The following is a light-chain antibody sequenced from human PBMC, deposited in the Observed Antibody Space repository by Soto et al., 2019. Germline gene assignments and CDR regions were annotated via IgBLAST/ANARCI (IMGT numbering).Light chain of an antibody. J-gene: IGKJ4*01. CDR1: QGISNW. CDR3: QQTNTFLPLS. Sequence: DMQRTQSPSSVSASVGDIVTITCRASQGISNWLAWYQQQPGKASKLLIYGASSLQSGVPSRFSGGGSGTHYTLIISSLQPEDFATYYCQQTNTFLPLSFGGGTKAEI. CDR2: GAS. V-gene: IGKV1-12*01.